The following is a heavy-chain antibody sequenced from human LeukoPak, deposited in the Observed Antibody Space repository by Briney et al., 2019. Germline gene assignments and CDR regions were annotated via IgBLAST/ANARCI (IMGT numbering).Heavy chain of an antibody. J-gene: IGHJ4*02. Sequence: PGGSLRLSCAASGFTFSSYGMPWVRQAPGKGLEWVAVIWYDGSNKYYADSVKGRFTISRDNSKNTLYLQMNSLRAEDTAVYYCARACSSTSCYIDYWGQGTLVTVSS. CDR1: GFTFSSYG. CDR3: ARACSSTSCYIDY. D-gene: IGHD2-2*02. CDR2: IWYDGSNK. V-gene: IGHV3-33*01.